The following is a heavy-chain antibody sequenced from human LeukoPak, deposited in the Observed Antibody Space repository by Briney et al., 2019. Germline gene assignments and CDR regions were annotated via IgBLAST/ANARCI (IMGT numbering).Heavy chain of an antibody. CDR2: ISYDGSNK. CDR1: GFTFSSYA. D-gene: IGHD3-22*01. CDR3: ATSRADSSGYYYDY. Sequence: GSLRLSCAASGFTFSSYAMHWVRQAPGKGLEWVAVISYDGSNKYYADSVKGRFTISRDNSKNTLYLQMNSLRAEDTAVYYCATSRADSSGYYYDYWGQGTLVTVSS. J-gene: IGHJ4*02. V-gene: IGHV3-30*04.